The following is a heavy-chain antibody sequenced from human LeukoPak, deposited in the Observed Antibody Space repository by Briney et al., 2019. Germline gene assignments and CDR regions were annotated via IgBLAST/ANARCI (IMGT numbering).Heavy chain of an antibody. CDR1: GASFSGSY. V-gene: IGHV4-34*01. CDR2: INHSGST. D-gene: IGHD3-22*01. J-gene: IGHJ5*02. Sequence: SETLSLTCAVYGASFSGSYWTWIRQPPGKGLEWIGEINHSGSTDYNPSLKSRVTMSVDTSKNQFSLKLSSVTAADTAVYYCAREGMDYYDSSRVRFDPWGQGTLVTVSS. CDR3: AREGMDYYDSSRVRFDP.